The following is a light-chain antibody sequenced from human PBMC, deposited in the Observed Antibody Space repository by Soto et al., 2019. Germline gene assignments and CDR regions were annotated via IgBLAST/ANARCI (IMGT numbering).Light chain of an antibody. Sequence: QSVLTHPPSVSGAPGERVTISFTGSSANSGAGYDVHGYQQLPGTAPKLLIFGNSNRPSGVPDRFSGSKSVTSPSLAVTGLQAEDEADFCCQSYDSSLSGRVFGGGTKLTVL. CDR1: SANSGAGYD. J-gene: IGLJ3*02. V-gene: IGLV1-40*01. CDR3: QSYDSSLSGRV. CDR2: GNS.